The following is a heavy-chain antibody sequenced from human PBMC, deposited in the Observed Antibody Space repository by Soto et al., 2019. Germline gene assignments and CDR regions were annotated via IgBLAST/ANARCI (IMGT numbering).Heavy chain of an antibody. CDR1: GDSITRGEYY. CDR3: ARAEVAVAGSGWFDA. CDR2: IVYSGST. D-gene: IGHD6-19*01. V-gene: IGHV4-30-4*01. Sequence: SETLALTCTVSGDSITRGEYYWSWVRQPPGKGLEWIGYIVYSGSTYYKASLKSRVTISLDMSRNQFSLKLTSVTAADTAVYYCARAEVAVAGSGWFDAWGHGTLVTVSS. J-gene: IGHJ5*01.